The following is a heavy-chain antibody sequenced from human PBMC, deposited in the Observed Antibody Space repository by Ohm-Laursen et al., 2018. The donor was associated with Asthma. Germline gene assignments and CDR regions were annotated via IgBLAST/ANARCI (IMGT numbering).Heavy chain of an antibody. Sequence: SVKVSCKASGYTFTAYYMHWVRQAPGQGLEWMGRFNPNDGATSFAQKFQGRVTMTWDTSITTAYMELSRLTSDDTAVYYCARGPMHDYYFDNWGQGTLVTVSS. CDR2: FNPNDGAT. CDR1: GYTFTAYY. D-gene: IGHD1-1*01. V-gene: IGHV1-2*06. J-gene: IGHJ4*02. CDR3: ARGPMHDYYFDN.